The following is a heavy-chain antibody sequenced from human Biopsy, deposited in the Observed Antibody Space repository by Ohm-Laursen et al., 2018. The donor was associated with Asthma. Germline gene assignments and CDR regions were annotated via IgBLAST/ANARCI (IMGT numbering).Heavy chain of an antibody. V-gene: IGHV4-31*03. CDR3: SRTTYGHDGFDP. CDR1: GGSINIGDYY. Sequence: SQTLSLTCTVSGGSINIGDYYWSWIRQHPVKGLEWIGHIYYSGSTYYNPSLKSRVSISLDTSKNQFSLSLNSVTAPDTAVYYCSRTTYGHDGFDPWGQGTLVTVSS. CDR2: IYYSGST. D-gene: IGHD4-17*01. J-gene: IGHJ5*02.